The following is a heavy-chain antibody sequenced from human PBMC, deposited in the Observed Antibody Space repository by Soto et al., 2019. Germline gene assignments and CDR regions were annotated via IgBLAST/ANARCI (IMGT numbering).Heavy chain of an antibody. V-gene: IGHV1-18*01. CDR3: ASALAAAGPFDC. J-gene: IGHJ4*02. D-gene: IGHD6-13*01. CDR1: GYTFTNYA. CDR2: ISAYNGNT. Sequence: QVQLVQSGAEVKKPGASVKVSCKASGYTFTNYAFSWVRQAPGQGLEWMGWISAYNGNTNYPQKLQGRVTMTTDTPTSTAYMELRSLRSDDTAVYYCASALAAAGPFDCWGQGTLVTVSS.